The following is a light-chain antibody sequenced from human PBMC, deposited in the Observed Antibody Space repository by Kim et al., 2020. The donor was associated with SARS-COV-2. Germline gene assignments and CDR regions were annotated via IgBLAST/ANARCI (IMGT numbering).Light chain of an antibody. CDR1: QSVSSN. Sequence: GSPRERATLSCRASQSVSSNLAWYQQKPGQAPRLLIYGASTRATGIPARFSGSGSGTEFTLTISSLQSEDFAVYYCQQYNNWPLTFGGGTKVDIK. CDR3: QQYNNWPLT. V-gene: IGKV3-15*01. CDR2: GAS. J-gene: IGKJ4*01.